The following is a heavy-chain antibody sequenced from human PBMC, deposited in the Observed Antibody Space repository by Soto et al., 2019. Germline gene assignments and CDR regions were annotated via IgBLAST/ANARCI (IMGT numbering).Heavy chain of an antibody. J-gene: IGHJ4*02. D-gene: IGHD7-27*01. Sequence: GGSLRLSCAASGFSFSISPMHWVRQAPGKGPEWVALISYDGTNKFYADSVKGRFTISRDNSKSTLYLQVDSLRPEDAAVYCCARDPKTSGGQHWAFNYFDSWGQGTLVTVSS. CDR2: ISYDGTNK. CDR3: ARDPKTSGGQHWAFNYFDS. CDR1: GFSFSISP. V-gene: IGHV3-30-3*01.